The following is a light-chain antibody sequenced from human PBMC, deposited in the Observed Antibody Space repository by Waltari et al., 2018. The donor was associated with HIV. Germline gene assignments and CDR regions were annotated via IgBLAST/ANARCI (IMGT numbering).Light chain of an antibody. V-gene: IGLV2-23*02. CDR2: EVY. Sequence: QSALTQPASVSGSPGQSITISCTGSSSDVGSYNLVSWYQHHPGKAPKLMIYEVYHRPSGVSKRSSGSKSRDTAFLTISGLQAEDEAAYYCCSYAGSRTHWVFGGGTKLTVL. J-gene: IGLJ3*02. CDR3: CSYAGSRTHWV. CDR1: SSDVGSYNL.